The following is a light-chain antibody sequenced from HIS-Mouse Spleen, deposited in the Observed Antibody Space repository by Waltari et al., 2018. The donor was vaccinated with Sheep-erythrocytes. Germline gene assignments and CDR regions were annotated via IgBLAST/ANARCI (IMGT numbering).Light chain of an antibody. Sequence: QSALTQPASVSGSPGQSITISCTGTSSAIGSYNLVPWYQQHPGKPPKLMFYEGSKRPSGFSNRFSGSKSGHTASLTISGLQAEDDADYYCCSYAGSSTPWVFGGGTKLTVL. V-gene: IGLV2-23*01. CDR1: SSAIGSYNL. J-gene: IGLJ3*02. CDR2: EGS. CDR3: CSYAGSSTPWV.